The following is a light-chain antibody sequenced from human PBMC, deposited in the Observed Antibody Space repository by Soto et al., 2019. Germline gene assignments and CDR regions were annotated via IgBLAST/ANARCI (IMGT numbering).Light chain of an antibody. CDR1: NSDVGGYNY. CDR3: SSYTSRSTLV. J-gene: IGLJ3*02. V-gene: IGLV2-14*01. CDR2: EVS. Sequence: QSALTQPASVSGSPGQSITISCTGTNSDVGGYNYVSWYQQRPGKAPKLIISEVSARPSGVSNCFSGSKSGNTASLTISGLQAEDAADYFCSSYTSRSTLVFGVGTKLTVL.